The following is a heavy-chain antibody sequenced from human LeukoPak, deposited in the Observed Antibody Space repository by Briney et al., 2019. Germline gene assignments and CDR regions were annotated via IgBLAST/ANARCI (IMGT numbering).Heavy chain of an antibody. V-gene: IGHV1-69*06. CDR3: ARDIVVVPASAYNWFDP. Sequence: ASVKVSCKASGGTFSSYAISWVRQAPGQGLEWMGGIIPIFGTANYAQKFQGRVTITADKSTSTAYMELSSLRSEDTAVYYCARDIVVVPASAYNWFDPWGQGTLVTVSS. CDR2: IIPIFGTA. CDR1: GGTFSSYA. D-gene: IGHD2-2*01. J-gene: IGHJ5*02.